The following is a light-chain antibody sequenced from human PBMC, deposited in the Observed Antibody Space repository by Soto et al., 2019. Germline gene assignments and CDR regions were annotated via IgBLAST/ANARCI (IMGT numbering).Light chain of an antibody. CDR3: QHYET. J-gene: IGKJ1*01. CDR1: QSVSTY. V-gene: IGKV3-11*01. CDR2: DAS. Sequence: EVVLTQSPATVSLSPGERATLSCRASQSVSTYLALYQQTPGQAPRLLIYDASNRATGIPARFSGSGSATDFTLPISSLEPEDFAVYYCQHYETFGQGTKVDIK.